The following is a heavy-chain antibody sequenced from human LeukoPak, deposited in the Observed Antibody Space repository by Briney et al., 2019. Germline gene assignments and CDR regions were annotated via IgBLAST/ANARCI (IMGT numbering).Heavy chain of an antibody. V-gene: IGHV3-30*02. CDR2: IRFDGTNK. Sequence: GGSLRLSCAASGFTFSIYGMHWVRQAPGKGLQWVAFIRFDGTNKYYADSVKGRFTISRDNSKNTLYLQMNSLRAEDTAVYYCAKDPGGSQSTWGQGTLVTVSS. J-gene: IGHJ5*02. CDR1: GFTFSIYG. CDR3: AKDPGGSQST. D-gene: IGHD1-26*01.